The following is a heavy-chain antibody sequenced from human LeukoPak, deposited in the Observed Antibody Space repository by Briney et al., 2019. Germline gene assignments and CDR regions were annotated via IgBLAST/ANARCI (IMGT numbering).Heavy chain of an antibody. D-gene: IGHD3-10*01. CDR1: GFTFSNYG. CDR2: TDTSGRYA. V-gene: IGHV3-21*06. J-gene: IGHJ3*02. Sequence: GGSLRLSCAASGFTFSNYGMNWVRQAPGQGLEWVSFTDTSGRYAYYGDTVKGRFTISRDNAKNLLFLQMNGLRAEDTALYYCARGRSITLLRGVAMSDGFDIWGQGAMVAVSS. CDR3: ARGRSITLLRGVAMSDGFDI.